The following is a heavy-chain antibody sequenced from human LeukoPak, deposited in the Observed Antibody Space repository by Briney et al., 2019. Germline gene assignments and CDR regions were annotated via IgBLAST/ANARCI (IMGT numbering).Heavy chain of an antibody. CDR2: IHYSGST. D-gene: IGHD5-12*01. J-gene: IGHJ6*03. V-gene: IGHV4-61*01. CDR3: ARTTEGYAGGPGYSYYYYMDV. CDR1: GYSITNGYY. Sequence: PSETLSLTCTVSGYSITNGYYWGWIRQPPGKGLQWIGYIHYSGSTHYNPSLKSRVTISVDTSKNQVSLKLRSVTAADTAVFYCARTTEGYAGGPGYSYYYYMDVWGKGTTVTLSS.